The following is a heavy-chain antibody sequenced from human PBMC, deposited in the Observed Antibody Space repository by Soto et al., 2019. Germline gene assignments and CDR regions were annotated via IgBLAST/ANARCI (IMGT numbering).Heavy chain of an antibody. CDR1: GGSISKFY. Sequence: LSLPCNVSGGSISKFYWAWIRKTAGNGLEWMGRVYATGTTDYNPSLRSRVAMSVDISKKTFSLRLRSVTGADSGVYYCVRDGSKSLRDWFDPWGQGILVTVSS. V-gene: IGHV4-4*07. J-gene: IGHJ5*02. CDR2: VYATGTT. CDR3: VRDGSKSLRDWFDP.